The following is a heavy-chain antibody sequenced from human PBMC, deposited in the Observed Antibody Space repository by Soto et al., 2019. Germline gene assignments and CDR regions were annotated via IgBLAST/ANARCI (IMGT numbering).Heavy chain of an antibody. D-gene: IGHD2-2*01. Sequence: SQTLSLTCAISGDSVSSNSAAWNWNRQSPSRGLEWLGRTYYRSKWYNDYAVSVKSRITINPDTSKNQFSLQLNSVTPEDTAVYYCAREVVGYCISTSCPGGHYYYGMDVWGQGTTVTVSS. CDR2: TYYRSKWYN. CDR3: AREVVGYCISTSCPGGHYYYGMDV. V-gene: IGHV6-1*01. J-gene: IGHJ6*02. CDR1: GDSVSSNSAA.